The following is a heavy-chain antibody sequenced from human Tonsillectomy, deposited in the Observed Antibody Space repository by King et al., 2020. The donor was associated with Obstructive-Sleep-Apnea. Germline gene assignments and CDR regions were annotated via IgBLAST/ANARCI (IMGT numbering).Heavy chain of an antibody. V-gene: IGHV4-34*01. J-gene: IGHJ5*02. D-gene: IGHD6-19*01. Sequence: QVQLQQWGAGLLKPSETLSLTCAVYGGSFSGYYWSWIRQPPGKGLEWIGEINHSGSTNYNPSLKSRVTISVDTSKNQFSLKLSSVTAADTAVYYCASTWGAVAANTWFDPWGQGTLVTVSS. CDR3: ASTWGAVAANTWFDP. CDR2: INHSGST. CDR1: GGSFSGYY.